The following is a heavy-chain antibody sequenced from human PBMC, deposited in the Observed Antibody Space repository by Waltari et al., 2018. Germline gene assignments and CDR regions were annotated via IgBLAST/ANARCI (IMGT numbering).Heavy chain of an antibody. CDR3: SRVMSGVVYYFDY. CDR2: FYSDSST. V-gene: IGHV3-66*01. Sequence: EVQLVESGGGLVQPGGSLRLSCAASGLVLISNYMCGLRQVPGRGLRWVSVFYSDSSTYYADSVKGRFTISRDNSRNTLYLQMNSLRAEDTAVYFCSRVMSGVVYYFDYWGQGTLVTVSS. D-gene: IGHD2-15*01. J-gene: IGHJ4*02. CDR1: GLVLISNY.